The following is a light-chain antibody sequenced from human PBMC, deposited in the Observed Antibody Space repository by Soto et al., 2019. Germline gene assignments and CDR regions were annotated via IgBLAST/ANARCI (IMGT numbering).Light chain of an antibody. V-gene: IGKV3-11*01. Sequence: EIILTQSPATLSLSPGERATLSCRASQSVTTFLAWYQQKPGQAPRLLIYDVSKRATGIPARFSGSGSGTDFTLTISSLEPEDFAVYYCQQRINWPLTFGGGTKVEMK. CDR2: DVS. CDR3: QQRINWPLT. CDR1: QSVTTF. J-gene: IGKJ4*01.